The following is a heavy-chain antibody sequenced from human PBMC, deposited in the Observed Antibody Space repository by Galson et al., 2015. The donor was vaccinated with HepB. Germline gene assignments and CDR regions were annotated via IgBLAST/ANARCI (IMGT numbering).Heavy chain of an antibody. V-gene: IGHV3-72*01. Sequence: PLRLSCAASGFTFSDYYMEWVRQAPGKGLEWVGRVRHKARRYTTDYVASVEGRFTISRDDSKNSLYLQMYSLKTEDTAVYYCSRTLPGIDLDYWGQGTLVTVSS. D-gene: IGHD3-3*02. CDR1: GFTFSDYY. CDR2: VRHKARRYTT. CDR3: SRTLPGIDLDY. J-gene: IGHJ4*02.